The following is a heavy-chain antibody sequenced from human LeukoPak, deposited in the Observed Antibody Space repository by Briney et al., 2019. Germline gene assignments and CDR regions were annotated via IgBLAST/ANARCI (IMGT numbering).Heavy chain of an antibody. CDR3: ARDLVGATFGAFDI. CDR2: IYYSGST. J-gene: IGHJ3*02. D-gene: IGHD1-26*01. Sequence: SQTLSLTCAVSGGSISSGGYYWSWIRQHPGKGLEWIGYIYYSGSTYYNPSLKSRVTISVDTSKNQFSLKLSSVTAADTAVYYCARDLVGATFGAFDIWGQGTMVTVSS. CDR1: GGSISSGGYY. V-gene: IGHV4-31*11.